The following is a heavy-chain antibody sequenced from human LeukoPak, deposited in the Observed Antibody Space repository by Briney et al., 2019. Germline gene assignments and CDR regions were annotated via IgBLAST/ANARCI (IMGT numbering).Heavy chain of an antibody. D-gene: IGHD3-22*01. CDR3: AKSQVTYYYDSRGDAFDI. CDR1: GFTFSSYS. CDR2: ISSSSSTI. Sequence: PGGSLRLSCAASGFTFSSYSMNWVRQAPGKGLEWVSYISSSSSTIYYADSVKGRFTISRDNSKNTLYLQMNSLRAEDTAVYYCAKSQVTYYYDSRGDAFDIWGQGTMVTVSS. V-gene: IGHV3-48*01. J-gene: IGHJ3*02.